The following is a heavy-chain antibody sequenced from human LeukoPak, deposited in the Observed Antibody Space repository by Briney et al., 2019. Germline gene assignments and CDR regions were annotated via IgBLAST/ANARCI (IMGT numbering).Heavy chain of an antibody. Sequence: PGRSLRLSCAASGFTFSSYGMHWVRQAPGKGLEWVSTIDSSAGSPDYADSVKGRFTISRDNSKNTLYLQMNSLRAEDTAVYYCAKAQIKDSTWSYFDYWGQGTLVTVSS. CDR3: AKAQIKDSTWSYFDY. D-gene: IGHD6-13*01. J-gene: IGHJ4*02. CDR2: IDSSAGSP. V-gene: IGHV3-23*01. CDR1: GFTFSSYG.